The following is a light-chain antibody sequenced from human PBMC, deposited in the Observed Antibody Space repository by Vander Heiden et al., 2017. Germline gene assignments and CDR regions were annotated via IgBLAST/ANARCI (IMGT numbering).Light chain of an antibody. Sequence: QSALTQPASVSGSPGQSITISCTGTSSDVGGSNYFTWYQQHPGKAAKLMIYDVSYRPSGVSNRFSGSKAGNTAALTISGLQAEDEADYYCSAYTSSITVVFGGGTKVIVL. CDR1: SSDVGGSNY. J-gene: IGLJ2*01. CDR3: SAYTSSITVV. CDR2: DVS. V-gene: IGLV2-14*01.